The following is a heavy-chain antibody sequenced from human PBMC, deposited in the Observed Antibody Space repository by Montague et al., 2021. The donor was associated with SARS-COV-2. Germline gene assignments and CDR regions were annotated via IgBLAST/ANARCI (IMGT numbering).Heavy chain of an antibody. V-gene: IGHV2-70*11. Sequence: PALVKPTQALTLTCTFSGFSLSTSGMCVSWIRQPPGKALEWLARIGWDDDKYYSTSLKTRLTISKDTSKNQVVLTMTNMDPVDTATYYCARTHYDILPGYYYDMDVWGQGPTATVSS. CDR3: ARTHYDILPGYYYDMDV. J-gene: IGHJ6*02. D-gene: IGHD3-9*01. CDR1: GFSLSTSGMC. CDR2: IGWDDDK.